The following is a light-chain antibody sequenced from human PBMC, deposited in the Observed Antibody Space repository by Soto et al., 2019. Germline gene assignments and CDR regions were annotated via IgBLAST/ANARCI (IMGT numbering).Light chain of an antibody. J-gene: IGKJ1*01. CDR1: QSISSN. Sequence: EIVMTQSPATLSVSPGERATLSCRASQSISSNLAWYQQKPGQAPRLLIYVASTRAIGIPARFSGSGSGTEFPLTISSLQSEDFAVYYCQQYNNWPPWTFGQGTKVEIK. V-gene: IGKV3-15*01. CDR2: VAS. CDR3: QQYNNWPPWT.